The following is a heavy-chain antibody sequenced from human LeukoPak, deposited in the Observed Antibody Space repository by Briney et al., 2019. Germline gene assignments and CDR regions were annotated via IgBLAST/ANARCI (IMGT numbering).Heavy chain of an antibody. D-gene: IGHD5/OR15-5a*01. CDR2: IYHDGTT. CDR3: ATYFYEEYASYYFDY. V-gene: IGHV4-4*02. CDR1: GGSITSSHW. J-gene: IGHJ4*02. Sequence: SETLSLTCAVSGGSITSSHWWSWARQPPGKGLEWIGEIYHDGTTNYNPSLKSRVTMSLDKSKNHFSLKLSSVTAADTAVYYCATYFYEEYASYYFDYWGQGTLVTVSS.